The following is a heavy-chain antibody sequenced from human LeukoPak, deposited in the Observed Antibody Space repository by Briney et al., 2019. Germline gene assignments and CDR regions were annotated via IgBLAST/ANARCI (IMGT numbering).Heavy chain of an antibody. D-gene: IGHD4/OR15-4a*01. Sequence: GGSLRLSCAASGFIFSSHGMNWVRQAPGKGLEWVSGISPSGDITYYADSVKGRFTISRDNSKNTLYLQMNSLRAEDTAVYYCARRAGAYSHPYDYWGQGTLVTVSS. CDR2: ISPSGDIT. CDR3: ARRAGAYSHPYDY. V-gene: IGHV3-23*01. CDR1: GFIFSSHG. J-gene: IGHJ4*02.